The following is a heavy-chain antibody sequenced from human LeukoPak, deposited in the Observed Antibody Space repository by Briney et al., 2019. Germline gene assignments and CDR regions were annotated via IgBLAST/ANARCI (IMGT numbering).Heavy chain of an antibody. D-gene: IGHD3-10*01. Sequence: PGGSLRLSCAASGFTFSSYSMNWVRQAPGKGLEWVSSISSSSGYIYYADSVKGRFTISRDNAKNSLYLQMNSLRAEDTAVYYCARDMVRGVIINGYFMDVWGKGTTVTVSS. CDR2: ISSSSGYI. J-gene: IGHJ6*03. CDR3: ARDMVRGVIINGYFMDV. CDR1: GFTFSSYS. V-gene: IGHV3-21*01.